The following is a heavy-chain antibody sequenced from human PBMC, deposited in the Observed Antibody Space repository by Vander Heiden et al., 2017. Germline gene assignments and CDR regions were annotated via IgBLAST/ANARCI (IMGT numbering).Heavy chain of an antibody. V-gene: IGHV3-21*01. J-gene: IGHJ4*02. CDR2: ISSTSSYI. Sequence: EVPLVESGGGMVKPGGSLRLSCPAYGFTFSSYSMNWVRQAPGKGLGWVSFISSTSSYISYADSVKGRFTISRDNAKNSLYLQMNSLRAEDTAVYYCASSDGYNSYFDYWGQGTLVTVSS. D-gene: IGHD5-12*01. CDR1: GFTFSSYS. CDR3: ASSDGYNSYFDY.